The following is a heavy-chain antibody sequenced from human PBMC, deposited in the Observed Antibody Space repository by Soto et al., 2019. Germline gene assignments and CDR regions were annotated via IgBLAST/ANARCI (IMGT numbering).Heavy chain of an antibody. D-gene: IGHD4-17*01. CDR3: ARGRYGDYVIDY. CDR1: DGSFSVYY. Sequence: PSETLSITCAFYDGSFSVYYWNWIRQPPGKGLEWIGEINHSGSTNYNPSLKSRVTISVDTSKNQFPLKLSSVTAADTAVYYCARGRYGDYVIDYWGQGTLVTVSS. J-gene: IGHJ4*02. V-gene: IGHV4-34*01. CDR2: INHSGST.